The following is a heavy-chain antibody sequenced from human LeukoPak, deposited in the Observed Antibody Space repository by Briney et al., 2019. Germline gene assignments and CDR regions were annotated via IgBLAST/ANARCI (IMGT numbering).Heavy chain of an antibody. V-gene: IGHV3-23*01. D-gene: IGHD1-26*01. CDR2: ISSNGAST. Sequence: GGSLRLSCAASGFTFSNYAMSWVRQAPGKRLEWVSGISSNGASTYYRDSMKGRFTISRDNSKNTVYLQMNSLRAEDAAVYYCARRALGSYYGYYFDYWGQGTLVTVSS. CDR1: GFTFSNYA. CDR3: ARRALGSYYGYYFDY. J-gene: IGHJ4*02.